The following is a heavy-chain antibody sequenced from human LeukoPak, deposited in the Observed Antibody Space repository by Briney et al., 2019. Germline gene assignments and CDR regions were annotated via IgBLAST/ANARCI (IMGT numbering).Heavy chain of an antibody. J-gene: IGHJ4*02. Sequence: SETLSLTCTVSGGSISSSSYYWGWIRQPPGKGLEWIGSIYYSGSTYYNPSLKSRVTISVDTSKNQFSLKLSSVTAADTAVYYCARWNPAGYYGSGSYFGYWGQGTLVTVSS. CDR3: ARWNPAGYYGSGSYFGY. D-gene: IGHD3-10*01. CDR2: IYYSGST. V-gene: IGHV4-39*01. CDR1: GGSISSSSYY.